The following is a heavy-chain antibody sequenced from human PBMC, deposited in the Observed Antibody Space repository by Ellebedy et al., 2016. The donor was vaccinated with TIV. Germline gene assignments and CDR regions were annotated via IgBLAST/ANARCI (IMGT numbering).Heavy chain of an antibody. CDR3: ARGTTMSNYYFDY. CDR1: DYTFTSYG. D-gene: IGHD4-11*01. Sequence: AASVKVSCKTSDYTFTSYGITWVRQAPGQGLEWMGWISDYNGDTKYAQNLQGRVTMTTDTSTSTAYMELRSLRSDDTALYYCARGTTMSNYYFDYWGQGTQVTVSS. CDR2: ISDYNGDT. J-gene: IGHJ4*02. V-gene: IGHV1-18*01.